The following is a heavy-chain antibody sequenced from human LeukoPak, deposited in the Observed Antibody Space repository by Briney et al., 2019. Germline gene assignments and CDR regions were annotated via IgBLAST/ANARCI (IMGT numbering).Heavy chain of an antibody. J-gene: IGHJ3*02. CDR1: GFNFSTSW. CDR3: AREGALPNAFDI. D-gene: IGHD4/OR15-4a*01. Sequence: PGGSLRLSCTASGFNFSTSWMSWVRQAPGKGLEWLANLKEDGGEKYYVDSVKGRFTISRDNAKNSLYLQMNSLRAEDTAVYYCAREGALPNAFDIWGQGTMVTVSS. CDR2: LKEDGGEK. V-gene: IGHV3-7*01.